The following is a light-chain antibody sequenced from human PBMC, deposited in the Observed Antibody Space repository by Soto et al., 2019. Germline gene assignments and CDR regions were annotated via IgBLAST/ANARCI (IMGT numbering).Light chain of an antibody. Sequence: ENVLTQSPGTLSFSPGERAPPSRRASQSVSRNYLAWYQQKPGQAPRLLFYGASNRATGIPQRLSGSGSGTDFTLTISRLEPEDFAVYYCQQYGSSLTLGQGTRLEIK. CDR1: QSVSRNY. J-gene: IGKJ5*01. CDR3: QQYGSSLT. V-gene: IGKV3-20*01. CDR2: GAS.